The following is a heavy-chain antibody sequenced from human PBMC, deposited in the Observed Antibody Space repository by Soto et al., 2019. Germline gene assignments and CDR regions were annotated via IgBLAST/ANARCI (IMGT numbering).Heavy chain of an antibody. V-gene: IGHV1-8*01. J-gene: IGHJ5*02. CDR2: MNPNSGNT. CDR3: ARGGDIVVVVAADVQGSWLDP. CDR1: GYTFTSYD. Sequence: ASVKVSCKASGYTFTSYDINWVRQATGQGLEWMGWMNPNSGNTGYAQKFQGRVTMTRNTSISTAYMELSSLRSEDTAVYYCARGGDIVVVVAADVQGSWLDPWGQGTLVTVSS. D-gene: IGHD2-15*01.